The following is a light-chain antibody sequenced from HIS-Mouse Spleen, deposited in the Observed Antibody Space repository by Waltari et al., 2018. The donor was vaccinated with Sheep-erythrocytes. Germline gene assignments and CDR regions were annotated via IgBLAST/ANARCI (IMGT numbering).Light chain of an antibody. CDR3: QQSYSTPYT. V-gene: IGKV1-39*01. Sequence: PSSLSASVGDRVTITCRASQSISSYLNLYQQKPGKAPKLLIYAASSLQSGVPSRFSGSGSGTDFTLTISSLQPEDFATYYCQQSYSTPYTFGQGTKLEIK. J-gene: IGKJ2*01. CDR2: AAS. CDR1: QSISSY.